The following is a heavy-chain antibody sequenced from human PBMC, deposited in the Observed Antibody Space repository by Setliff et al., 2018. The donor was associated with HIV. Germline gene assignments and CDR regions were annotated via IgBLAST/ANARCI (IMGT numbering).Heavy chain of an antibody. CDR3: ARLVGGDSSSPFFFDY. CDR1: GGSVSSTTYF. J-gene: IGHJ4*02. Sequence: SETLSLTCTVSGGSVSSTTYFWGWIRQAPGKGLQWIGSLYYSGSTYYNPSLKSRVTISVDTSKNHFSLTLSSVTAADTAVYYCARLVGGDSSSPFFFDYWGQGTLVTVSS. CDR2: LYYSGST. D-gene: IGHD6-6*01. V-gene: IGHV4-39*02.